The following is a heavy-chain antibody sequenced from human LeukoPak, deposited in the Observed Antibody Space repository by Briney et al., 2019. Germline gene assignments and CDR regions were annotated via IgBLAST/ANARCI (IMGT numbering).Heavy chain of an antibody. CDR2: IIPILGIA. D-gene: IGHD5-24*01. CDR1: GGTFSSYA. CDR3: ARGWVGRDGYNLYY. J-gene: IGHJ4*02. V-gene: IGHV1-69*04. Sequence: ASVKVSYKASGGTFSSYAISWVRQAPGQGLEWMGRIIPILGIANYAQKFQGRVTITADKSTSTAYMELSSLRSEDTAVYYCARGWVGRDGYNLYYWGQGTLVTVSS.